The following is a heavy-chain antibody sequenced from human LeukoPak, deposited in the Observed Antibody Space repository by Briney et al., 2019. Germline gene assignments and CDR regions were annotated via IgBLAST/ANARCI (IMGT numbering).Heavy chain of an antibody. CDR1: GGSVSSSRYY. Sequence: SETLSLTCPVSGGSVSSSRYYWGWIRQPPGKGLEWIGSIYYTGSTYYNPSLKSPVTVSVDTSKNQFSLKLSSVTAADTAVYYCARPWETDAFDIWGQGTMVTVSS. V-gene: IGHV4-39*07. CDR2: IYYTGST. D-gene: IGHD1-26*01. J-gene: IGHJ3*02. CDR3: ARPWETDAFDI.